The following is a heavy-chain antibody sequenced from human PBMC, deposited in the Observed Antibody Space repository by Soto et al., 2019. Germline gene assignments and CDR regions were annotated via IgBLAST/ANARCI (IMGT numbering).Heavy chain of an antibody. CDR3: ARDPDSSDEWYFDL. J-gene: IGHJ2*01. Sequence: QVQLVESGGGVVQPGRSLRLSCAASGFTFSSYAMHWVRQAPGKGLEWVAVISYDGSNKYYADSVKGRFTISRDNSKNTLYLQMNSLRAEDTVVYYCARDPDSSDEWYFDLWGRGTLVTVSS. CDR1: GFTFSSYA. V-gene: IGHV3-30-3*01. CDR2: ISYDGSNK. D-gene: IGHD6-25*01.